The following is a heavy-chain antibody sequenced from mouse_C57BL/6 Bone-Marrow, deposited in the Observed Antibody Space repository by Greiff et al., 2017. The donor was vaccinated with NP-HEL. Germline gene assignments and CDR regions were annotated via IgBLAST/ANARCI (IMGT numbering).Heavy chain of an antibody. Sequence: VQLKESGTVLARPGASVKMSCKTSGYTFTSYWMHWVKQRPGQGLEWIGAIYPGNSDTSYNQKFKGKAKLTAVTSASTAYMELSSLTNEDSAVYYGTNIYYYGSSYPAWFAYWGQGTLVTGSA. CDR3: TNIYYYGSSYPAWFAY. D-gene: IGHD1-1*01. CDR2: IYPGNSDT. CDR1: GYTFTSYW. V-gene: IGHV1-5*01. J-gene: IGHJ3*01.